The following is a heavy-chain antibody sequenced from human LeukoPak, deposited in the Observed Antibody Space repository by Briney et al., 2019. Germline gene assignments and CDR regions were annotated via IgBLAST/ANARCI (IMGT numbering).Heavy chain of an antibody. V-gene: IGHV1-2*02. Sequence: ASVKVSCKASGYTFTGYYMHWVRQAPGQGLEWMGWINPDSGGTNYAQKFQGRVTMTRDTSISTACMELSRLRSDDTAVYYCARDGSGITMVRGVIPYFDYWGQGTLVTVSS. CDR2: INPDSGGT. D-gene: IGHD3-10*01. CDR1: GYTFTGYY. J-gene: IGHJ4*02. CDR3: ARDGSGITMVRGVIPYFDY.